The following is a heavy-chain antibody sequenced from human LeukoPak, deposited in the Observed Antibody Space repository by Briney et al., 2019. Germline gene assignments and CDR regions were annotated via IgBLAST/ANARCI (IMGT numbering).Heavy chain of an antibody. J-gene: IGHJ3*02. CDR2: ISGSGGST. CDR1: GFAFSSYA. D-gene: IGHD4-17*01. Sequence: GGSLRLSCAASGFAFSSYAMSWVRQAPGKGLEWVSAISGSGGSTYYADSVKGRFTISRDNSKNTLYLQMNSLRAEDTAVYYCAKASDDYGDHDAFDIWGQGTMVTVSS. V-gene: IGHV3-23*01. CDR3: AKASDDYGDHDAFDI.